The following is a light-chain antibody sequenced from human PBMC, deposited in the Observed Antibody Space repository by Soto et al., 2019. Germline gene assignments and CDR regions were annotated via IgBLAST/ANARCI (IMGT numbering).Light chain of an antibody. CDR1: QSLVYSDGNTY. CDR2: QIS. CDR3: MQFAHFPRT. J-gene: IGKJ1*01. Sequence: DVVLTQTPLSSPVTLGQPASISCRSSQSLVYSDGNTYLSWLQQRPGQPPRLLIYQISNRFSGVPDRFGGSGAGTDFTLKIRRVEAEDVGVYYCMQFAHFPRTFGQGTKLEI. V-gene: IGKV2-24*01.